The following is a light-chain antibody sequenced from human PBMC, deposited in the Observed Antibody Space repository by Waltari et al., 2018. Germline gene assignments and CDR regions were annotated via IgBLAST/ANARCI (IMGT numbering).Light chain of an antibody. V-gene: IGKV3-15*01. Sequence: IVMTQSPATLSVYPGQRVALSCRASQSVSSNLAWYQQKPGQAPRLLIYGASTRATGIPARFSGSGSGTEFTLTISSLQSEDFAVYYCQQYNNWPPWTFGQGTKVEIK. CDR1: QSVSSN. CDR3: QQYNNWPPWT. CDR2: GAS. J-gene: IGKJ1*01.